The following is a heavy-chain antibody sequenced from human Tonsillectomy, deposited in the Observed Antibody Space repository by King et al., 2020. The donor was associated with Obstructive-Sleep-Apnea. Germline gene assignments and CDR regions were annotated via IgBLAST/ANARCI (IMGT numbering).Heavy chain of an antibody. CDR2: IYPGDSDT. D-gene: IGHD5-18*01. J-gene: IGHJ4*02. Sequence: VQLVESGAEVKKPGESLKISCKGSGYSFTSYWIGWVRQMPGKGLEWMGIIYPGDSDTRYSPSFQGQVTISADKSISTAYLQWRSLKASDTAMYYCARQGEVDTAMVSPIDYWGQGTLVTVSS. CDR1: GYSFTSYW. V-gene: IGHV5-51*01. CDR3: ARQGEVDTAMVSPIDY.